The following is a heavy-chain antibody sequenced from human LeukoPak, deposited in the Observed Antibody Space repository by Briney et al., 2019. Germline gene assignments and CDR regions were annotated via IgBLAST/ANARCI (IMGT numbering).Heavy chain of an antibody. Sequence: SETLSLTCTVSGGSISSYYWSWIRQPPGKGLEWIGYIYYSGSTNYNPSLKSRVTISVDTSKNQFSLKLSSVTAADTAVYYCARSPNSSGWYYYYYYMDVWGKGTTVTVSS. V-gene: IGHV4-59*01. D-gene: IGHD6-19*01. CDR2: IYYSGST. J-gene: IGHJ6*03. CDR1: GGSISSYY. CDR3: ARSPNSSGWYYYYYYMDV.